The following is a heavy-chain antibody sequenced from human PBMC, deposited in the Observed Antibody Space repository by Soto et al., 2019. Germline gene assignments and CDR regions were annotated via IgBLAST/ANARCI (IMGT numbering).Heavy chain of an antibody. Sequence: SVKVSCKASGGTFSSYAISWVRQAPGQGLEWMGGIIPIFGTANYAQKFQGRVTITADESTSTAYMELSSLRSEDTAVYYCARVPVAGLGAYYYYGMDVWGQGTTVTVSS. D-gene: IGHD6-19*01. J-gene: IGHJ6*02. V-gene: IGHV1-69*13. CDR2: IIPIFGTA. CDR1: GGTFSSYA. CDR3: ARVPVAGLGAYYYYGMDV.